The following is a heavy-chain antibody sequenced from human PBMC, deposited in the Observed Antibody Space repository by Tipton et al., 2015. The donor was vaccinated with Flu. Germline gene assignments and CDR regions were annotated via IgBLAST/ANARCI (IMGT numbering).Heavy chain of an antibody. Sequence: QSGPEVKKPGASVKVSCKASGYTFTGYYMHWVRQAPGQGLEWMGWINPNSGGTNYAQKFQGWVTMTRDTSISTAYMELSRLRSDDTAVYYCARDIVVVPAAIEPVELNNYHYGMDVWGQGP. CDR3: ARDIVVVPAAIEPVELNNYHYGMDV. J-gene: IGHJ6*02. CDR1: GYTFTGYY. D-gene: IGHD2-2*01. CDR2: INPNSGGT. V-gene: IGHV1-2*04.